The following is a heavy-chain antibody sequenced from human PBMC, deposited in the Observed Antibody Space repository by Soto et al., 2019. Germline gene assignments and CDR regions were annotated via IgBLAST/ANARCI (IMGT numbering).Heavy chain of an antibody. CDR3: ARARKGSGSDYYYHYGMDV. D-gene: IGHD3-3*01. V-gene: IGHV4-34*01. CDR1: GGSFSDYY. J-gene: IGHJ6*04. CDR2: INHSGST. Sequence: PSETLSLTCSVYGGSFSDYYWSWIRQPPGKGPEWIGEINHSGSTNYNPSLKSRVTISVHTSKNQFSLKLSSVTAADTAVYYCARARKGSGSDYYYHYGMDVWGKGTTVTVSS.